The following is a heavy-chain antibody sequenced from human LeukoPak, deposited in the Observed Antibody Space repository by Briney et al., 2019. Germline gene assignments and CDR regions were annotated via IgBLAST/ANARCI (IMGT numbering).Heavy chain of an antibody. V-gene: IGHV4-34*01. J-gene: IGHJ4*02. CDR1: GGSFSGYY. CDR3: AREGPTVTTAVVDY. Sequence: SETLSLTCAVYGGSFSGYYWSWIRQPPGKGLEWIGEISHSGSTNYNPSLKSRVTISVDTPKNQFSLKLSSVTAADTAVYYCAREGPTVTTAVVDYWGQGTLVTVSS. D-gene: IGHD4-17*01. CDR2: ISHSGST.